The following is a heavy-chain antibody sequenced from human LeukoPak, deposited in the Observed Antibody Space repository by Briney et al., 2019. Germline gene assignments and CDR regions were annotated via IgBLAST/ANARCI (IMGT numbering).Heavy chain of an antibody. J-gene: IGHJ4*02. V-gene: IGHV3-11*06. CDR3: ARDLGYCSGGSCYSSGFDY. D-gene: IGHD2-15*01. CDR1: GFTFSDYY. Sequence: GGSLILSCAASGFTFSDYYMSWIRQAPGKGLEWVSYISSSSYTNYADSVKGRFTISRDNAKNSLYLQMNSLRAEDTAVYYCARDLGYCSGGSCYSSGFDYWGQGTLVTVSS. CDR2: ISSSSYT.